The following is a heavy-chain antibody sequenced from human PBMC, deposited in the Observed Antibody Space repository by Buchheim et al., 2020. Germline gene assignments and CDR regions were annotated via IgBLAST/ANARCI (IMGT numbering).Heavy chain of an antibody. D-gene: IGHD4-17*01. CDR3: ARGMGDYGEEHYYYYGMDV. Sequence: QVQLVQSGAEVKKPGASVKVSCKASGYTFTSYDINWVRQATGQGLEWMGWMNPNSGNTGYAQKFQGRVTMTRNTSISTAYMELSSPRSEDTAVYYCARGMGDYGEEHYYYYGMDVWGQGTT. CDR2: MNPNSGNT. CDR1: GYTFTSYD. J-gene: IGHJ6*02. V-gene: IGHV1-8*01.